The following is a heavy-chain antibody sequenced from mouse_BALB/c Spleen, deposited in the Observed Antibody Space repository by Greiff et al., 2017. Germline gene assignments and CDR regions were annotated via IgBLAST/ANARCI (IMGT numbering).Heavy chain of an antibody. CDR1: GYTFSSYW. Sequence: VQLQQSGAELMKPGASVKISCKATGYTFSSYWIEWVKQRPGHGLEWIGEILPGSGSTNYNEKFKGKATFTADTSSNTAYMQLSSLTSEDSAVYYCASGRDYYGSSFAWFAYWGQGTLVTVSA. D-gene: IGHD1-1*01. J-gene: IGHJ3*01. CDR3: ASGRDYYGSSFAWFAY. CDR2: ILPGSGST. V-gene: IGHV1-9*01.